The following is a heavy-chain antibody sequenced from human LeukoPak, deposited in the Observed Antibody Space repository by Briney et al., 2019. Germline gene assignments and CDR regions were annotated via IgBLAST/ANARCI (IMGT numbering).Heavy chain of an antibody. D-gene: IGHD3-3*01. Sequence: GGSLRLSCAASGFTFSSYGMHWVRQAPGKGLEWVAFIRYDGSNKYYADSVKGRFTISRDNSKNTLYLQMNSLRAEDTAVYYCASFGVEYFDYWGQGTLVTVSS. CDR1: GFTFSSYG. V-gene: IGHV3-30*02. CDR3: ASFGVEYFDY. CDR2: IRYDGSNK. J-gene: IGHJ4*02.